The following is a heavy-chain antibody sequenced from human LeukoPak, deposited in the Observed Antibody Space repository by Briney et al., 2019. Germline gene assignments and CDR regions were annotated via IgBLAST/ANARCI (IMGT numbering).Heavy chain of an antibody. CDR3: AKDYCGGDCYSGWYFDL. D-gene: IGHD2-21*02. V-gene: IGHV3-9*01. J-gene: IGHJ2*01. CDR2: ISYNSDTI. CDR1: GFTFDDYA. Sequence: GRSLRLSCAASGFTFDDYAMHWVRQAPGKGLEWVSGISYNSDTIAYADSVKGRFTISRDNANNSLYLQMNSLRAEDTALYYCAKDYCGGDCYSGWYFDLWGRGTLVTVSS.